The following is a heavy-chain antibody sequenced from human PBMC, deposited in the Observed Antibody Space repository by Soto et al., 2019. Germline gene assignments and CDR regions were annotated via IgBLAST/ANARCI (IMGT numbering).Heavy chain of an antibody. CDR1: GGSISSYY. D-gene: IGHD5-12*01. V-gene: IGHV4-59*08. J-gene: IGHJ4*02. CDR2: IYYSGST. Sequence: SETLSLTCTVSGGSISSYYWSWIRQPPGKGLEWIGYIYYSGSTNYNPSLQSRVTISVDTSKNQFSLKLSSVTAADTAVYYCARRGGYSGYLGPFDYWGQGTLVTVSS. CDR3: ARRGGYSGYLGPFDY.